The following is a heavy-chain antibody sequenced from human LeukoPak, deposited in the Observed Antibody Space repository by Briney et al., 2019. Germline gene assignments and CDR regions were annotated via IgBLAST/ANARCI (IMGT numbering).Heavy chain of an antibody. CDR1: GFTFRSNT. D-gene: IGHD2-2*01. Sequence: GGSLRLSCVVSGFTFRSNTMHWVRQAPGKGLEWVAVISFDGRNESYADSVKGRFTISRDNSKNTLYLQMNSLRAEDTAVYYCAKDHQSYCSSTSCYFDYWGQGTLVTVSS. CDR3: AKDHQSYCSSTSCYFDY. J-gene: IGHJ4*02. CDR2: ISFDGRNE. V-gene: IGHV3-30*04.